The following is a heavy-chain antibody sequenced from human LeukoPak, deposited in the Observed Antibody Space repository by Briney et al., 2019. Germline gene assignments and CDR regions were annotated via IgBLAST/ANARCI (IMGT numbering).Heavy chain of an antibody. V-gene: IGHV3-23*01. Sequence: PGGSLRLSCAASGFTFSSYAMSWVRQAPGKGLEWVSAISGSGGSTYYADSVKGRFTISRDNSKNTLYLQMNSLRAEDTAVYYCAKAAQKSLVVVAATFDYWGQGTLVTVSS. CDR3: AKAAQKSLVVVAATFDY. CDR1: GFTFSSYA. D-gene: IGHD2-15*01. CDR2: ISGSGGST. J-gene: IGHJ4*02.